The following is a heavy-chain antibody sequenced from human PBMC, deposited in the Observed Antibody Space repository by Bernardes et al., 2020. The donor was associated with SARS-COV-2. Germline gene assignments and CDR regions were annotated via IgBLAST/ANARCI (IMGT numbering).Heavy chain of an antibody. J-gene: IGHJ4*02. CDR2: IWYDGSNK. Sequence: GGSLRLSCAASGFTFSSYGMHWVRQAPGKGLEWVAVIWYDGSNKYYADSVKGRFTISRDNSKNTLYLQMNSLRAEDTAVYYCARGYCSGGSCDWPDYWGQGTLVTVSS. CDR1: GFTFSSYG. V-gene: IGHV3-33*01. D-gene: IGHD2-15*01. CDR3: ARGYCSGGSCDWPDY.